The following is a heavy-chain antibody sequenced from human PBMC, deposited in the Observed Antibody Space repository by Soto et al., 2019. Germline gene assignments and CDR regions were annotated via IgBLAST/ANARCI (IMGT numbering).Heavy chain of an antibody. CDR3: ARFNWYFDL. J-gene: IGHJ2*01. Sequence: QVQLQESGPGLVKPSETLSLTCTVSGGSISSYYWSWIRQPPGKGLEWIGHIYYTGSTNYNPSLKRRVTISVDTSKNQFSLKLSSVTAADTAVYYCARFNWYFDLWGRGTLVTVSS. CDR1: GGSISSYY. CDR2: IYYTGST. V-gene: IGHV4-59*08.